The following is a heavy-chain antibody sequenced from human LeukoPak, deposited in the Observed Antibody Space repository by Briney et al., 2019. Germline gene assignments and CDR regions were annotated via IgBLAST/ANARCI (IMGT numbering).Heavy chain of an antibody. D-gene: IGHD3-10*01. Sequence: SETLSLTCAVYGGSFSGYYWSWIRQPPGKGLEWIGEINHSGSTNYNPSLKSRVTISVDTSKNQFSLKLSSVTAADTAAYYCARESYIYGSGSHDAFDIWGQGTMVTDSS. CDR2: INHSGST. CDR1: GGSFSGYY. CDR3: ARESYIYGSGSHDAFDI. V-gene: IGHV4-34*01. J-gene: IGHJ3*02.